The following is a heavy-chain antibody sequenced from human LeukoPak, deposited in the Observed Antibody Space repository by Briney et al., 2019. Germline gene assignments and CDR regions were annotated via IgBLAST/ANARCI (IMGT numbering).Heavy chain of an antibody. CDR3: ARGYSNYGYAFDI. D-gene: IGHD4-11*01. J-gene: IGHJ3*02. Sequence: GGSLRLSCAASGFTLSAHSMNWVRQAPGKGLEWVSSISSSSIYIYYGDSVKGRFTISRDNARNSLYLQMNSLRAEDTAVYYCARGYSNYGYAFDIWGQGTMVTVSS. CDR1: GFTLSAHS. CDR2: ISSSSIYI. V-gene: IGHV3-21*01.